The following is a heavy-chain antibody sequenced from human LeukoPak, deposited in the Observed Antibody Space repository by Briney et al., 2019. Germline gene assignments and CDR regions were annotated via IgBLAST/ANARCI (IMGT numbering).Heavy chain of an antibody. Sequence: ASETLSLTCTVSGYSITSGYYWGWIRQPPGKGLEWIGIIYHSGSTYYNPSLKSRVTISVDTSKNQFSLKLSSVTAADTAVYYCASEGGSPGTFDIWGQGTMVTVSS. CDR1: GYSITSGYY. CDR3: ASEGGSPGTFDI. CDR2: IYHSGST. V-gene: IGHV4-38-2*02. D-gene: IGHD3-16*01. J-gene: IGHJ3*02.